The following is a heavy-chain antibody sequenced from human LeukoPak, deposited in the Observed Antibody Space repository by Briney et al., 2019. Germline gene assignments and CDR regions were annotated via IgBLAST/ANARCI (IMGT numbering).Heavy chain of an antibody. CDR2: FNPKDDET. Sequence: ASVKVSRKGSGYTLTELSMHWVRQAPGQGPEWMGGFNPKDDETIYAQKFQGRATMTEDTSTDTAYIELSSLRSDDTAGYYGANVSALWFGEFGDFDYWGQGTLVTVSS. CDR1: GYTLTELS. J-gene: IGHJ4*02. V-gene: IGHV1-24*01. D-gene: IGHD3-10*01. CDR3: ANVSALWFGEFGDFDY.